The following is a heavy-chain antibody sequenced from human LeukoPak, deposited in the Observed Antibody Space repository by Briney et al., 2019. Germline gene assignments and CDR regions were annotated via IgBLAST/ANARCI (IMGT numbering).Heavy chain of an antibody. CDR3: AKPEAYCDILTSYYMDV. CDR2: IDGDSDNT. CDR1: GFSLRNFA. Sequence: GRSLRLSCAASGFSLRNFAMAWVRHAPGRGMEWVAAIDGDSDNTHYADSVRGRFTISRDNSKNTLYLQMNRPRTGDRAVFHCAKPEAYCDILTSYYMDVWGKGTTVTISP. V-gene: IGHV3-23*01. D-gene: IGHD3-9*01. J-gene: IGHJ6*04.